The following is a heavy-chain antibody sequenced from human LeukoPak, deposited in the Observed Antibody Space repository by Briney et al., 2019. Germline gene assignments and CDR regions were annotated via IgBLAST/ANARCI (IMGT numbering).Heavy chain of an antibody. D-gene: IGHD3-10*01. CDR1: GFTFSSYW. Sequence: GGSLRLSCAASGFTFSSYWMSWVRQAPGKGLEWVANIKQDGSEKYYVDSVKGRFTISRDNAKNSLNLQMNSLRAEDTAVYYCARGRGGYYFDYWGQGTLVTVSS. V-gene: IGHV3-7*01. CDR3: ARGRGGYYFDY. J-gene: IGHJ4*02. CDR2: IKQDGSEK.